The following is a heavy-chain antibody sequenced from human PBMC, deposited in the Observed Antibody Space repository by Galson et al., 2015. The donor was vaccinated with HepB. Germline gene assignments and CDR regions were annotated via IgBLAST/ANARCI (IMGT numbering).Heavy chain of an antibody. D-gene: IGHD1-14*01. CDR2: ISYDGSNK. V-gene: IGHV3-30*18. J-gene: IGHJ2*01. CDR1: GFTFSTYG. Sequence: SLRLSCAASGFTFSTYGVHWVRQAPGKGLEWVAVISYDGSNKYYVDSVRGRFTISRDNSKNMFYLQMNSLRAEDTAVYYCAKDRNATVVWYFDLWGRGTLVTVSS. CDR3: AKDRNATVVWYFDL.